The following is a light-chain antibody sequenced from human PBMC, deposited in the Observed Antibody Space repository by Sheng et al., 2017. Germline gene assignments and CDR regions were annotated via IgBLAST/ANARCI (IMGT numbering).Light chain of an antibody. V-gene: IGKV3-15*01. CDR2: GAS. Sequence: EIVMTQSPATLSVSPGERATLSCRASQSVSFNLAWYQQRPGQVPRLLIYGASTRVTGIPARFSGSGSGTEFTLTITSLQSEDFAVYYCQQYNNWPSITFGQGTRLEIK. J-gene: IGKJ5*01. CDR3: QQYNNWPSIT. CDR1: QSVSFN.